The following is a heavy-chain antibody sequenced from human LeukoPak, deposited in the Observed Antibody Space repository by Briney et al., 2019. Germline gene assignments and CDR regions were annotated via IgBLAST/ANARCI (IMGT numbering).Heavy chain of an antibody. D-gene: IGHD5-18*01. V-gene: IGHV3-64D*06. CDR1: GFTFSRYA. CDR2: IISNGGST. J-gene: IGHJ4*02. Sequence: PGGSLRLSCSASGFTFSRYAMHWVRQAPGKGLEYVSAIISNGGSTYYADSVRGRFTISRDSSKNTLYLQLSSLRAEDTAFYYCVTDIGYTYGGGYFDSWGQGTLVTVSS. CDR3: VTDIGYTYGGGYFDS.